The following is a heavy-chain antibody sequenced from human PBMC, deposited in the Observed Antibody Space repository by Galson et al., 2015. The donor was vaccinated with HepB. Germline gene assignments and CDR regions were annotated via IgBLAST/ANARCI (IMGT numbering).Heavy chain of an antibody. Sequence: SLRLSCAASGFPFNDNGMHWVRQAPGKGLEWVAVTSHDEEFKRYADSVRGRFTIYRDNSKNTLYLQMNSLRPDDTAVYYCVKGCNTICHTIVLDPWGQGTLVTVSS. CDR1: GFPFNDNG. V-gene: IGHV3-30*18. J-gene: IGHJ5*02. D-gene: IGHD3-3*01. CDR2: TSHDEEFK. CDR3: VKGCNTICHTIVLDP.